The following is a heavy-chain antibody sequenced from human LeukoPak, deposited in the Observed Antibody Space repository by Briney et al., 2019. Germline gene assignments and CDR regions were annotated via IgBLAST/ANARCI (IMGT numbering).Heavy chain of an antibody. CDR2: IYYSGST. CDR3: AREESQGGFDY. J-gene: IGHJ4*02. V-gene: IGHV4-39*07. Sequence: TSETLSLTCTVSGGSISSSSYYWGWIRQPPGKGLGWIGSIYYSGSTYYNPSLKSRVTISVDTSKNQFSLKLSSVTAADTAVYYCAREESQGGFDYWGQGTLVTVSS. D-gene: IGHD3-10*01. CDR1: GGSISSSSYY.